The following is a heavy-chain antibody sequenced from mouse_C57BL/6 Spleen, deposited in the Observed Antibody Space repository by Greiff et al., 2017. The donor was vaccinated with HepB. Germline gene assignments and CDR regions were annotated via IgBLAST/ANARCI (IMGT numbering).Heavy chain of an antibody. J-gene: IGHJ3*01. CDR3: ARSKIEYYDYAWFAY. D-gene: IGHD2-4*01. V-gene: IGHV1-26*01. Sequence: EVQLQQSGPELVKPGASVKISCKASGYTFTDYYMNWVKQSHGKSLEWIGDINPNNGGTSYNQKFKGKATLTVDKSSSTAYMELRSLTSEDSAVYYCARSKIEYYDYAWFAYWGQGTLVTVSA. CDR1: GYTFTDYY. CDR2: INPNNGGT.